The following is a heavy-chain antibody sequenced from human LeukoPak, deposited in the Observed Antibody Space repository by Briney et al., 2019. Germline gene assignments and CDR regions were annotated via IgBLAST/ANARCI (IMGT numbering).Heavy chain of an antibody. CDR1: GFTFSSYS. V-gene: IGHV3-48*02. J-gene: IGHJ4*02. CDR3: ASLLRSYFDY. Sequence: GGSLRLSCAASGFTFSSYSMNWVRQAPGKGLEWVSYISSSSSTIYYAGSVKGRFTISRDNAKNSLYLQMNSLRDEDTAVYYGASLLRSYFDYWGQGTLVTVSS. CDR2: ISSSSSTI.